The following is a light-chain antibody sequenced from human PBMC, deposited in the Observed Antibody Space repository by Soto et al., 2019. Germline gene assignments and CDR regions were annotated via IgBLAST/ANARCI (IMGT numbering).Light chain of an antibody. CDR1: QTISSW. Sequence: DIQMTQSPSTLAGSLGVRVAITCLASQTISSWLAWYQQKPGKAPKLLIYKASTLKSGVPSRFSGSGSGTEFTLTISSLQPDDFATYYCQQYNSYTWTFGQGTKVDI. CDR2: KAS. V-gene: IGKV1-5*03. J-gene: IGKJ1*01. CDR3: QQYNSYTWT.